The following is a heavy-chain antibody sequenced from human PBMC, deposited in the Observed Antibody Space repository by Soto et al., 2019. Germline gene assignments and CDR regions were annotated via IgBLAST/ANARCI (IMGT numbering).Heavy chain of an antibody. CDR1: GGSISSGGYY. CDR3: ARLELGPSRDHFDY. Sequence: QVQLQESGPGLVKPSQTLSLTFTVSGGSISSGGYYWSLIRQHPGKGLEWLGHIYYSGITYYNTSIKSRVTIAVDTSKNQFTLKLSSVTAADTAVYYCARLELGPSRDHFDYWGQGTLVTVSS. CDR2: IYYSGIT. V-gene: IGHV4-31*03. D-gene: IGHD1-7*01. J-gene: IGHJ4*02.